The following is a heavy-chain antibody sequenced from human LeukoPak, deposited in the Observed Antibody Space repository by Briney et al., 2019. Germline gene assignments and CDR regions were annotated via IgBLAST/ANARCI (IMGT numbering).Heavy chain of an antibody. V-gene: IGHV4-59*01. CDR1: GGSLSSYY. D-gene: IGHD6-19*01. Sequence: SETLSLTCTVSGGSLSSYYWSWIRQPPGKGLEWIGYIHYRGSTNYNPSLKSRVSISVDTSKNQFSLKLTSVTAADTAVYYCAREFGSGWPPPGFDYWGQGTLVTVSS. CDR2: IHYRGST. CDR3: AREFGSGWPPPGFDY. J-gene: IGHJ4*02.